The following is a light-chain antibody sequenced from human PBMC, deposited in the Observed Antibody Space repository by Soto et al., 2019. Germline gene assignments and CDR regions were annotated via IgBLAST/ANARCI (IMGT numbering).Light chain of an antibody. CDR2: GAS. V-gene: IGKV3-20*01. CDR3: HQYGGSPQT. Sequence: EIVLPQSPGTLSLSPGERATLSCRASQSVSNYLAWYQRKPGQAPRLLIYGASSRATGIPDRFSGSGSGIDFTLTISRLGPEDFAVYYCHQYGGSPQTFGQGTKVEIK. CDR1: QSVSNY. J-gene: IGKJ1*01.